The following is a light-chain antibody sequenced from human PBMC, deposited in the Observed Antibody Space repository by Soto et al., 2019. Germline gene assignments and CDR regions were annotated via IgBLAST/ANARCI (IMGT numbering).Light chain of an antibody. J-gene: IGKJ1*01. CDR3: QQYCSSPQT. CDR2: GAS. V-gene: IGKV3-20*01. CDR1: QSVSSSY. Sequence: EIVLTQSPGTLSLSPGERATLSCSASQSVSSSYLAWYQQKPGQAPRLLIYGASSRATGIPDRFSGSGSGTDFTLTISSLEPEDFAVYYCQQYCSSPQTFGQGATVDIK.